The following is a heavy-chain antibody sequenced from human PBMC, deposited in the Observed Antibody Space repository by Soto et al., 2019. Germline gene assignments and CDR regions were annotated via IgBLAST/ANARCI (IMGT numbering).Heavy chain of an antibody. J-gene: IGHJ6*02. CDR1: GFTFSSYS. CDR2: ISSSSSTI. D-gene: IGHD3-22*01. V-gene: IGHV3-48*02. CDR3: ARDSYYDSSGTHYYYYGMDV. Sequence: GGSLRLSCAASGFTFSSYSMNWVRQAPGKGLEWVSYISSSSSTIYYADSVKGRFTISRDNAKNSLYLQMNSLRDEDTAVYYCARDSYYDSSGTHYYYYGMDVWGQGTTVTVSS.